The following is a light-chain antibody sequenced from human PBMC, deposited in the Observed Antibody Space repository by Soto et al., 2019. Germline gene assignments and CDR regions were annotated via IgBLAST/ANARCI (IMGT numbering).Light chain of an antibody. CDR1: QSVSSY. CDR2: DAS. Sequence: EIVLTQSPAILSLSPGERATLSCTASQSVSSYLAWYQQKPGQAPRLLIYDASNRATGIPARFSGGGSGADFTLTISSLEPEDFAVYYCQQRSNWPRLTFGGGTKVEI. CDR3: QQRSNWPRLT. V-gene: IGKV3-11*01. J-gene: IGKJ4*01.